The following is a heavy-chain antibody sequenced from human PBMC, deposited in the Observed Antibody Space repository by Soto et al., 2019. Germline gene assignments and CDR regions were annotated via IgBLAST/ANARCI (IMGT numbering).Heavy chain of an antibody. CDR2: IRGFSPYT. D-gene: IGHD2-15*01. J-gene: IGHJ6*02. V-gene: IGHV3-21*01. CDR1: GFTFRTYT. Sequence: EVQLVESGGGLVKPGGSLRLSCISSGFTFRTYTMNWVRQAPGKGLEWVSVIRGFSPYTFYAESVKGRFTISRDNAKNSRYLQMNGLRAEDTAVYYCARDRGYDAHDYYYNAMDVWGQGTTVTVSS. CDR3: ARDRGYDAHDYYYNAMDV.